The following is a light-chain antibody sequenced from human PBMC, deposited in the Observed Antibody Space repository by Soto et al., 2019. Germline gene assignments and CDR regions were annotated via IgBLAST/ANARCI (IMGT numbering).Light chain of an antibody. V-gene: IGLV4-60*02. J-gene: IGLJ3*02. CDR3: ETWDSNTRV. CDR1: SGHSSYI. Sequence: QLVLTQSSSASSSLGSSVKLTCTLSSGHSSYIIAWHQQQPGKAPRVLMKLESSRSYNRGGGVPDRFSGSSSGADRYLTISNLQFEDEADYYCETWDSNTRVFGGGTKLTVL. CDR2: LESSRSY.